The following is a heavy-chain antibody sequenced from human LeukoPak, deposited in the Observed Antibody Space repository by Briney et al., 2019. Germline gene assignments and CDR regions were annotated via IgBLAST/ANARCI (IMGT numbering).Heavy chain of an antibody. V-gene: IGHV3-30*03. CDR1: GFTFSSYG. CDR3: ARDVYYGSGSPRLDY. D-gene: IGHD3-10*01. Sequence: PGGSLRLSCAASGFTFSSYGMHWVRQAPGKGLEWVAVISYDGSNKYYADSVKGRFTISRDNSKNTLYLQMNSLRAEDTAVYYCARDVYYGSGSPRLDYWGQGTLVTVSS. J-gene: IGHJ4*02. CDR2: ISYDGSNK.